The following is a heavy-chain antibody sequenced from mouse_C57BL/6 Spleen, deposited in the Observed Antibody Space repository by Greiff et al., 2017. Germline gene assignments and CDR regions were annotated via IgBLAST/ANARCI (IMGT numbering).Heavy chain of an antibody. Sequence: ESGPGLVKPSQSLSLTCSVTGYSITSGYYWNWIRQFPGNKLEWMGYISYDGSNNYNPSLKNRISITRDTSKNQFFLKLHSVTTEDTATXYCARGGSYEAMDYWGQGTSVTVSS. V-gene: IGHV3-6*01. CDR3: ARGGSYEAMDY. J-gene: IGHJ4*01. D-gene: IGHD1-1*02. CDR1: GYSITSGYY. CDR2: ISYDGSN.